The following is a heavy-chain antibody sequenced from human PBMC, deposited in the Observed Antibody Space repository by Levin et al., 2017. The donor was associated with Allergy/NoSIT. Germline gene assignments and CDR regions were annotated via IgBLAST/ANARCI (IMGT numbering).Heavy chain of an antibody. V-gene: IGHV1-8*01. CDR3: ARGGSPTYYDFWSGYYTRDAFDI. CDR1: GYTFTSYD. CDR2: MNPNSGNT. Sequence: GESLKISCKASGYTFTSYDINWVRQATGQGLEWMGWMNPNSGNTGYAQKFQGRVTMTRNTSISTAYMELSSLRSEDTAVYYCARGGSPTYYDFWSGYYTRDAFDIWGQGTMVTVSS. J-gene: IGHJ3*02. D-gene: IGHD3-3*01.